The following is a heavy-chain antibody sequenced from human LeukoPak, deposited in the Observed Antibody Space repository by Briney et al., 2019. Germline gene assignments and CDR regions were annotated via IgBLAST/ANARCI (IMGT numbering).Heavy chain of an antibody. CDR3: ARAGLADHDAFDI. V-gene: IGHV4-59*01. J-gene: IGHJ3*02. D-gene: IGHD6-19*01. CDR1: GGSISSYY. Sequence: SETLSLTCTVSGGSISSYYWSWIRQPPGKGLEWIGYIYYSGSTNYNPSLKSRVTISVDTSKNQFSLKLSSVTAADTAVYYCARAGLADHDAFDIWGQGTTVTVSS. CDR2: IYYSGST.